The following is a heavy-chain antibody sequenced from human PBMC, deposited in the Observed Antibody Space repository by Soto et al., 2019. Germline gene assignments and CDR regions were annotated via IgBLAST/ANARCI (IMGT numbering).Heavy chain of an antibody. V-gene: IGHV1-18*01. Sequence: ASVKVSCKASGHTFTSYGISWVRQAPGQGLEWMGWISAYNGNTNYAQKLQGRVTMTTDTSTSTAYMELSSLRSEDTAVYYCATIASDAYGYYYGMDVWGRGTTVTVSS. CDR2: ISAYNGNT. CDR1: GHTFTSYG. D-gene: IGHD3-16*01. J-gene: IGHJ6*02. CDR3: ATIASDAYGYYYGMDV.